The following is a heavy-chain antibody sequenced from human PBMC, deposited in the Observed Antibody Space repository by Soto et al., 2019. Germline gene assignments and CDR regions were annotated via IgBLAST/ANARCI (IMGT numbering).Heavy chain of an antibody. D-gene: IGHD3-22*01. CDR3: ASGDSSGYFPSWFDY. Sequence: SETLSLTCSVSGGSVRSCIYDWSWIRQPPGKGLEWIGYIYYSGSTNYNPSLKSRVTISVDTSKNQFSLKLSSVTAADTAVYYCASGDSSGYFPSWFDYWGQGTLVTVSS. CDR1: GGSVRSCIYD. V-gene: IGHV4-61*01. J-gene: IGHJ4*02. CDR2: IYYSGST.